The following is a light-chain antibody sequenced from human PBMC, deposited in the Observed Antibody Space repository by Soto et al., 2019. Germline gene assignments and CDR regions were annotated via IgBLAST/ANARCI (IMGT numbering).Light chain of an antibody. Sequence: DIQMTQSPSSLSASVGDRVTITCRASQDISSYLAWYQQKPGKVPMLLIYAASTLQSGVPSRFSGSGSGTDFILTISSLQPEDVATYYCQKYNSAPSLTFGGGTKVEIK. V-gene: IGKV1-27*01. CDR3: QKYNSAPSLT. J-gene: IGKJ4*01. CDR2: AAS. CDR1: QDISSY.